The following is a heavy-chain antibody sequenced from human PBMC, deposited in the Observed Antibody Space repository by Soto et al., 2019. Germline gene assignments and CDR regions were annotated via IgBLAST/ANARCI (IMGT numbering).Heavy chain of an antibody. D-gene: IGHD3-10*01. J-gene: IGHJ4*02. CDR1: GGSISSGGYS. CDR2: IYHSGST. V-gene: IGHV4-30-2*01. CDR3: ARGEGELLQFAY. Sequence: PSETLSLTCAVSGGSISSGGYSWSWIRQPPGKGLEWIGYIYHSGSTYYNPSLKSRVTISVDRSKNQFSLKVSSVTAADTAVYYCARGEGELLQFAYWGQGTLVTVSS.